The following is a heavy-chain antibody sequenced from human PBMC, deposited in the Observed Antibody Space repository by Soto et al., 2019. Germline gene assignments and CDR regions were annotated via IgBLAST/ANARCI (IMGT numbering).Heavy chain of an antibody. V-gene: IGHV3-30-3*01. CDR3: AREGSSSVGFAFDI. CDR1: GFTFSSYA. D-gene: IGHD6-13*01. Sequence: GGSLILSCAASGFTFSSYAMHWVRQAPGKGLEWVAVISYYGSNKYYADSVKGRFTISRDNSKNTLYLQMNSLRAEDTAVYYCAREGSSSVGFAFDIWGQGTMVTVSS. J-gene: IGHJ3*02. CDR2: ISYYGSNK.